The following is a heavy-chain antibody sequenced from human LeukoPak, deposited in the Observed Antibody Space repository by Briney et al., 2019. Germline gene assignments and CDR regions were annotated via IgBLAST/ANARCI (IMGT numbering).Heavy chain of an antibody. CDR2: INPSGGST. Sequence: ASVKVSCKASGYTFTSYYMHWVRQAPGQGLEWMGIINPSGGSTSYAQKFQGRVTMTTDTSTSTAYMELRSLRSDDTAVYYCARDILTIFGVVIERGDVWGKGTTVTVSS. J-gene: IGHJ6*04. CDR3: ARDILTIFGVVIERGDV. D-gene: IGHD3-3*01. V-gene: IGHV1-46*01. CDR1: GYTFTSYY.